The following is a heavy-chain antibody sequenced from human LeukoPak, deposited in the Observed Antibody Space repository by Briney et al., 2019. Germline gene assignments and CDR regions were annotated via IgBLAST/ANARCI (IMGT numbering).Heavy chain of an antibody. CDR3: ARDSQWLAPFDY. J-gene: IGHJ4*02. V-gene: IGHV3-33*01. Sequence: GRSLRLSCAASGFTFSSYGMHWVRQAPGKGLEWVAVKWYDGSNKYYADSVKGRFTISRDNSKNTLYLQMNSLRAEDTAVYYCARDSQWLAPFDYWGQGTLVTVSS. D-gene: IGHD6-19*01. CDR2: KWYDGSNK. CDR1: GFTFSSYG.